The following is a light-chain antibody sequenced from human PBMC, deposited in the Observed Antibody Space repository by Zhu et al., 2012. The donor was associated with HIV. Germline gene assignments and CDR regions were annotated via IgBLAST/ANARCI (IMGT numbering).Light chain of an antibody. CDR2: AAS. V-gene: IGKV3-15*01. J-gene: IGKJ4*01. CDR3: QQYDNWPLT. CDR1: QNVGRN. Sequence: EVVVTQSPATLSVSPGERATLSCRASQNVGRNLAWYQQKPGQAPRFLISAASTRATGIPGRFSGSGSGTEFTLTISSLQSEDFAIYYCQQYDNWPLTFGGGTKLEIK.